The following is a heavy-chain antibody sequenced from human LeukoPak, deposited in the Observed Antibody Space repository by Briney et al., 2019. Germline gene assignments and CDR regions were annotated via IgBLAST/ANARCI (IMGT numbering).Heavy chain of an antibody. CDR3: ARAPPYCSSTSCYPNRWFDP. CDR1: GGSFSTYY. Sequence: SETLSLTCAVYGGSFSTYYWSWIRQPPGKGLEWIGEVNHGGSTNYNPSLKSRVTISVDTPTNQFSLKLSSVTAADTAVYYCARAPPYCSSTSCYPNRWFDPWGQGTLVTVPS. V-gene: IGHV4-34*01. D-gene: IGHD2-2*01. CDR2: VNHGGST. J-gene: IGHJ5*02.